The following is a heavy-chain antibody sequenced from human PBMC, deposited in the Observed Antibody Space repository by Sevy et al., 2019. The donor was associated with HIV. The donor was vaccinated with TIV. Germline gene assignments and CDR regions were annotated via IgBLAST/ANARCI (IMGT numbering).Heavy chain of an antibody. Sequence: SETLSLTCTVSGGSISSYYWSWIRQPPGKGLEWIGYIYYSGSTNYNPSLKSRVTISVDTSKNQFSLKPSSVTAADTAVYYCARALMNSYDYWGQGTLVTVSS. V-gene: IGHV4-59*08. CDR3: ARALMNSYDY. CDR2: IYYSGST. CDR1: GGSISSYY. J-gene: IGHJ4*02. D-gene: IGHD1-7*01.